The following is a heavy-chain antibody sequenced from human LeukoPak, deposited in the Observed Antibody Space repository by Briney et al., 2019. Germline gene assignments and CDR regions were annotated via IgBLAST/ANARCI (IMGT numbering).Heavy chain of an antibody. CDR3: AKDLIFGMVIRPEPDY. J-gene: IGHJ4*02. CDR2: ISGSGGST. Sequence: GGSLRLSCAASGFTFSSYAMSWVRQAPGKGLEWVSAISGSGGSTYYADSVKGRFTISRDNSKNTLYLQMNSLRAEDTAVYYCAKDLIFGMVIRPEPDYWGQGTLVTVSS. D-gene: IGHD3-3*01. V-gene: IGHV3-23*01. CDR1: GFTFSSYA.